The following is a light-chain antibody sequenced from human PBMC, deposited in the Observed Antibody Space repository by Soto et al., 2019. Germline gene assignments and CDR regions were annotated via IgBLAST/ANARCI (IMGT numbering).Light chain of an antibody. CDR2: DVT. J-gene: IGLJ3*02. CDR1: SSDVGGYNN. CDR3: NSYTSSSNLV. Sequence: QSALTQPASVSGSPGQSITISCTGTSSDVGGYNNVSWYQQHPGKAPKLLIYDVTNRPSVVSNRFSGSKSGNTASLTISGLQAEDEADYYCNSYTSSSNLVFGGGTKLTVL. V-gene: IGLV2-14*01.